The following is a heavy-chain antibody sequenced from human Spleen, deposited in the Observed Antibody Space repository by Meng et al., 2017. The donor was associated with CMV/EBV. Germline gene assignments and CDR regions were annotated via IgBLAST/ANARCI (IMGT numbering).Heavy chain of an antibody. J-gene: IGHJ6*02. D-gene: IGHD1-14*01. CDR3: ASRLEPHDFYYGMDV. CDR2: ISAYNGNR. V-gene: IGHV1-18*01. Sequence: ASVKVSCKASGYTFSSYDITWVRQAPGQGLEWMGWISAYNGNRNYAQKFQGRVTMTTDTSTSTAYMELRSLRSDDTAVYYCASRLEPHDFYYGMDVWGQGTTVTVSS. CDR1: GYTFSSYD.